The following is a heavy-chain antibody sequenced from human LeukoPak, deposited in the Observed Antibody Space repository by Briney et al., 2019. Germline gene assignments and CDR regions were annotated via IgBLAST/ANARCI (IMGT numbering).Heavy chain of an antibody. CDR2: INYRGST. V-gene: IGHV4-39*07. CDR1: GGSISSGSYY. CDR3: ATYKYDYVWGNQHFDY. D-gene: IGHD3-16*01. J-gene: IGHJ4*02. Sequence: SETLSLTCTVSGGSISSGSYYRAWIRQPPGKGLEYIGSINYRGSTYYNPSLKSRVTLSVDTSKNQFSLKLNSVTAADTAVYYCATYKYDYVWGNQHFDYWGQGTLVAVSS.